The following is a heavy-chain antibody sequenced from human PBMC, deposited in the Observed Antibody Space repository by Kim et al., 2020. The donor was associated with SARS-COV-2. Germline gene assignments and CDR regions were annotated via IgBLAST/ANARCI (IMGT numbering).Heavy chain of an antibody. D-gene: IGHD1-1*01. V-gene: IGHV1-3*01. CDR3: ARTRIRLEPPDY. Sequence: KYSQKFQGRVTITRDTSASTAYMELSSLRSEDTAVYYCARTRIRLEPPDYWGQGTLVTVSS. J-gene: IGHJ4*02.